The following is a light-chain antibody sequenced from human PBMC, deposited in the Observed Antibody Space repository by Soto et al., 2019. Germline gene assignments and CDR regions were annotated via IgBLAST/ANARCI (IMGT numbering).Light chain of an antibody. CDR3: SCLSTTSTPIV. CDR1: SSDIGLYNY. Sequence: QSALSQPASMSGSRGQSITIPCTGASSDIGLYNYVSWYQHHPGKAPKLLISEVNIRPLGLSGRFSASKAGNTASLTISGLQPEDEAFYYCSCLSTTSTPIVFGTGTKVTVL. CDR2: EVN. V-gene: IGLV2-14*01. J-gene: IGLJ1*01.